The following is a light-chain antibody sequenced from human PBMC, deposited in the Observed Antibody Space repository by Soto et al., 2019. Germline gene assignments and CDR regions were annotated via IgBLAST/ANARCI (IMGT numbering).Light chain of an antibody. CDR1: SSDVGGYNY. V-gene: IGLV2-14*01. CDR2: EVS. CDR3: SSYTSSSTPYV. J-gene: IGLJ1*01. Sequence: QSALTQPASVSGSPGQSITISCTGTSSDVGGYNYVSWYQQHPGKAPKLMIYEVSKRPAGVSNRFSGYKSGNTSSLTIAGLQAEDEADYYCSSYTSSSTPYVFGTGTKLTVL.